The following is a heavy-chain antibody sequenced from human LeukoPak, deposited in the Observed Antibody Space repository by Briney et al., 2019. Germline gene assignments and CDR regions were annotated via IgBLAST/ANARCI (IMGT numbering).Heavy chain of an antibody. CDR2: ISSSSTYI. J-gene: IGHJ4*02. Sequence: AESLTLSCTASGFTFSSYSMNWVRHAPAKGLESVSSISSSSTYIYYADPVKRRLTISSKSAKNSLYLQMNGLRAEDTAVYYCAIAPIAVGGTGAYYFDYWGQGTLVTVSS. CDR1: GFTFSSYS. V-gene: IGHV3-21*01. CDR3: AIAPIAVGGTGAYYFDY. D-gene: IGHD6-19*01.